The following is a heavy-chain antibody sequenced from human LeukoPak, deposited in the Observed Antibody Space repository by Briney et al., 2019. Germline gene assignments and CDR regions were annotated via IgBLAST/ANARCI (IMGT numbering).Heavy chain of an antibody. CDR2: ISVSGGST. Sequence: PGGSLRLPCAASGFTFTNYAMNWVRQAPGKGLEWVSSISVSGGSTHYADSVKGRFTISRDNSKNTLYLQMNSLRAEDTAVYYCAKDYSGYSYGYGGYWGQGTLVTVSS. D-gene: IGHD5-18*01. CDR3: AKDYSGYSYGYGGY. V-gene: IGHV3-23*01. J-gene: IGHJ4*02. CDR1: GFTFTNYA.